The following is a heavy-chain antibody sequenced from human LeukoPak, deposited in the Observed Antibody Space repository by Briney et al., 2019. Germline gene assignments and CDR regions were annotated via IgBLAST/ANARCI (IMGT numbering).Heavy chain of an antibody. V-gene: IGHV1-2*02. CDR3: ARLVGGVD. D-gene: IGHD1-26*01. CDR1: GYTLTRYY. J-gene: IGHJ4*02. Sequence: ASVRLSYKASGYTLTRYYMHGVRHAPAQGREWMGWINPNSGDTHYAQKCQGRVTMTRDTSISTAYMELSRLRSDDTAVYYCARLVGGVDWGPGTLVTVSS. CDR2: INPNSGDT.